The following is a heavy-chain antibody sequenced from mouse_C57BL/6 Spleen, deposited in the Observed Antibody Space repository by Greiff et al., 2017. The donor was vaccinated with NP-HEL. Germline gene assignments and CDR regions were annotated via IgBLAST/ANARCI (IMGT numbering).Heavy chain of an antibody. CDR3: ARHLTGTGRDY. V-gene: IGHV5-6*01. D-gene: IGHD4-1*01. Sequence: EVKLMESGGDLVKPGGSLKLSCAASGFTFSSYGMSWVRQTPDKRLEWVATISSGGSYTYYPDSVKGRFTISRDNAKNTLYLQMSSLKSEDTAMYYCARHLTGTGRDYWGQGTTLTVSS. J-gene: IGHJ2*01. CDR1: GFTFSSYG. CDR2: ISSGGSYT.